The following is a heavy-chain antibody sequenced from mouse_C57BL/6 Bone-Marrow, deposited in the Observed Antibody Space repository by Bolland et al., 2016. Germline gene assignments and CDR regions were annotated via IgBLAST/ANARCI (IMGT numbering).Heavy chain of an antibody. Sequence: GYISYSGSTYYNPSLKSRISITRDTSKNQYYLQLNSVTTEDTATYYCARGEPAWFAYWGQG. J-gene: IGHJ3*01. CDR2: ISYSGST. CDR3: ARGEPAWFAY. V-gene: IGHV3-8*01.